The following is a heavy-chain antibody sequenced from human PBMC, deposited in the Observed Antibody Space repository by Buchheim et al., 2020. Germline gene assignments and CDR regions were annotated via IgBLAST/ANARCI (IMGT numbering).Heavy chain of an antibody. J-gene: IGHJ6*02. V-gene: IGHV3-30*18. CDR1: GFSFRDYG. CDR2: ISYDGSKK. D-gene: IGHD3-10*01. Sequence: QVQVVESGGGVVQPGGSPRLSCGASGFSFRDYGMHWVRQAPGKGLEWVAVISYDGSKKYYGDSVKGRFTISRDNSKNMVFLQMNSLRVEDTAVYYCTKAFYYGSGDDYSRMGYFFGMDVWGPGTT. CDR3: TKAFYYGSGDDYSRMGYFFGMDV.